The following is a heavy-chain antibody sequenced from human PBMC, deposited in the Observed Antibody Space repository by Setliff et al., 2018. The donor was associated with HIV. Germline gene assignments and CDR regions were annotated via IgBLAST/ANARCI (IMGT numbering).Heavy chain of an antibody. CDR3: ARAHSGSYYYYYYMDV. CDR2: IIPIFGTA. J-gene: IGHJ6*03. D-gene: IGHD1-26*01. Sequence: SVKVSCKASGGTFKNSAISWVRQAPGQGLEWMGGIIPIFGTANYAQKFQGRVTITADESTSTAYMELSSLRSEDTAVYYCARAHSGSYYYYYYMDVWGKGTTVTVSS. CDR1: GGTFKNSA. V-gene: IGHV1-69*13.